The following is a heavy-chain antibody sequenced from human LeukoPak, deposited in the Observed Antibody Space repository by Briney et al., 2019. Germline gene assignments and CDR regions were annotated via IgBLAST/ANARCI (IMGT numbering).Heavy chain of an antibody. CDR2: ITGIGAIT. Sequence: GFDWVSSITGIGAITYYAYSVKGRFTISRDNSKNTLYLQMNSLRAEDTAVYYCAKDLAIAYWGQGTLVTVSS. J-gene: IGHJ4*02. V-gene: IGHV3-23*01. CDR3: AKDLAIAY.